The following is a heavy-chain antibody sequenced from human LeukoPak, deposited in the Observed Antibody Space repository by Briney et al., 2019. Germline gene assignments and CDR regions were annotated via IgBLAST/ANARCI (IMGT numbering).Heavy chain of an antibody. D-gene: IGHD4-17*01. CDR1: GYTFTNYY. J-gene: IGHJ1*01. CDR3: TRDLLGFATTPLSD. CDR2: INPSGGST. V-gene: IGHV1-46*01. Sequence: ASVKVSCKASGYTFTNYYIHWVRQAPGQGLEWMGIINPSGGSTSYVEKFQGRVTMTRDTSTSTVYMELTRLTSDDTAVYYCTRDLLGFATTPLSDWGQGTLVTVSS.